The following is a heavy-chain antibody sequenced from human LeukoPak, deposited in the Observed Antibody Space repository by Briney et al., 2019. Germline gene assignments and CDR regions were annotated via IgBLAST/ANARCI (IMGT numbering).Heavy chain of an antibody. CDR1: GGSISSYY. V-gene: IGHV4-59*01. J-gene: IGHJ4*02. CDR3: ARGYYYIAHLDY. D-gene: IGHD3-10*01. CDR2: IYYSGST. Sequence: SETLSLTCTVSGGSISSYYWSWIRQPPGKGLEWIGYIYYSGSTNYNPSLKSRVTISVDTSKNQFSLKLSSVTAADTAVYYCARGYYYIAHLDYWGQATLVTVSA.